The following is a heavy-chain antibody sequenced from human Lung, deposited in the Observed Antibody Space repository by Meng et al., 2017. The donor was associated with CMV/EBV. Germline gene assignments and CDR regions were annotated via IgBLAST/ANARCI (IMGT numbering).Heavy chain of an antibody. CDR2: IYHSGGT. J-gene: IGHJ4*02. V-gene: IGHV4-4*02. CDR1: GGSISISTW. D-gene: IGHD6-19*01. Sequence: MQLQESGPGLVKPSGTLSLTCAVSGGSISISTWWSWVRQPPGKGLEWIGEIYHSGGTNYNPSLRGRVTISLDNSKNQFSLTLRSVTAADTAVYYCARDPYATGWAGWGQGTLVTVSS. CDR3: ARDPYATGWAG.